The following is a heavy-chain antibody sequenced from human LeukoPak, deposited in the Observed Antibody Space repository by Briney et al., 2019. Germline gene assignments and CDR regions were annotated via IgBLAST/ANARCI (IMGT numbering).Heavy chain of an antibody. D-gene: IGHD6-19*01. J-gene: IGHJ5*02. CDR3: ARGSSGWPQSSHWFDP. Sequence: ASVKVSCKASGYTFTGYYMHWVRQAPGQGLEWMGWINPNSGGTNYAQKFQGRVTMTRDTSISTAYMEPSRLRSDDTAVYYCARGSSGWPQSSHWFDPWGQGTLVTVSS. V-gene: IGHV1-2*02. CDR1: GYTFTGYY. CDR2: INPNSGGT.